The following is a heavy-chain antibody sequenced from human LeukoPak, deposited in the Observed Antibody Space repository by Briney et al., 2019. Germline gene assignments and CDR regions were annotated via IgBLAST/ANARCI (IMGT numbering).Heavy chain of an antibody. D-gene: IGHD6-19*01. CDR3: ARHYRGALAGTMGAFDI. CDR2: IHYSGST. J-gene: IGHJ3*02. Sequence: PSETLSLTCTVSGGSISSRSYYWGWVRQPPGKELKWTGSIHYSGSTYYDASFKSRVTMSVDTSKNQFSLKLSSVTAADTAVYYCARHYRGALAGTMGAFDIWGQGTMVTVSS. V-gene: IGHV4-39*01. CDR1: GGSISSRSYY.